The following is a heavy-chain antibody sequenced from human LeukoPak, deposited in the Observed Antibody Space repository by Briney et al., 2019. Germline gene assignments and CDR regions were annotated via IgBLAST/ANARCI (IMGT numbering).Heavy chain of an antibody. V-gene: IGHV4-38-2*02. CDR3: ARWHSVRFLEWHLPFDY. J-gene: IGHJ4*02. Sequence: PSETLSLTCTVSGYSISSGYYWGWIRPPPGKGLEWIGSIYHSGSTYYNPSLKSRVTISVDTSKNQFSLKLSSVTAADTAVYYCARWHSVRFLEWHLPFDYWGQGTLVTVSS. CDR2: IYHSGST. D-gene: IGHD3-3*01. CDR1: GYSISSGYY.